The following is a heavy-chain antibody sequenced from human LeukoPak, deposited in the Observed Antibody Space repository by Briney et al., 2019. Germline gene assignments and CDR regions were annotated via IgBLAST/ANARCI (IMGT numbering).Heavy chain of an antibody. CDR3: ARVRWYSGSYAQGFVDY. J-gene: IGHJ4*02. CDR2: IYYSGST. Sequence: PSETLFLTCTVSGGSTSSYYWSWIRQPPGKGLEWIRYIYYSGSTNYNPSLKSRVTISVDTSKNQFSLKLSSVTAADTAVYYCARVRWYSGSYAQGFVDYWGQGTLVTVSS. CDR1: GGSTSSYY. V-gene: IGHV4-59*01. D-gene: IGHD1-26*01.